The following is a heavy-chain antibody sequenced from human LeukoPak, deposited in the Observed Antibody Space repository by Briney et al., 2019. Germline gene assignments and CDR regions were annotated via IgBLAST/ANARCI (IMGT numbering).Heavy chain of an antibody. CDR3: ARVKGYCSSTSCYFLDY. V-gene: IGHV4-30-4*08. CDR1: GGSISSGDYY. D-gene: IGHD2-2*01. J-gene: IGHJ4*02. Sequence: PSETLSLTCTVSGGSISSGDYYWSWIRQPPGKGLEWIGYIYYSGSTYYNPSLKSRVTIPVDTSKNQFSLKLSSVTAADTAVYYCARVKGYCSSTSCYFLDYWGQGTLVTVSS. CDR2: IYYSGST.